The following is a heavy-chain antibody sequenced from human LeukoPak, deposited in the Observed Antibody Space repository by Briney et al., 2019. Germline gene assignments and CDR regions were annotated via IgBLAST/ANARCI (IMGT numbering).Heavy chain of an antibody. CDR2: ISGFGGST. J-gene: IGHJ4*02. V-gene: IGHV3-23*01. D-gene: IGHD2-15*01. CDR1: GFNFSNYV. CDR3: AKDGRFGDFDH. Sequence: PGGSLRLSCAASGFNFSNYVISWVRQAPGKGLEWVSGISGFGGSTYYADSVEGRFTISRDNSKNTLFLQLNSLRVEDTAVYYCAKDGRFGDFDHWGQGTLVTVSP.